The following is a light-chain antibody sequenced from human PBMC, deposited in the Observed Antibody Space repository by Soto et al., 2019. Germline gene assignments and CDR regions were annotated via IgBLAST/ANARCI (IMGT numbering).Light chain of an antibody. Sequence: QSALTQPPSASGSPGQSVTISCTRASSDFGGTNYVSWYQQHPGKAPKLMIFEVTKRPSGVPDRFSGSKSGNTASLTVSGLQAEDEADYYCTSYAGSYADVVFGGGTKVTVL. CDR3: TSYAGSYADVV. CDR2: EVT. J-gene: IGLJ2*01. CDR1: SSDFGGTNY. V-gene: IGLV2-8*01.